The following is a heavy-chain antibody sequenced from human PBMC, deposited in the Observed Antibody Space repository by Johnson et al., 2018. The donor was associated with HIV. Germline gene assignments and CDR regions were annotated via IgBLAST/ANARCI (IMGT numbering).Heavy chain of an antibody. CDR1: GFTFDDYA. CDR3: ARAPRAFCDGDCYPNAFGI. V-gene: IGHV3-48*03. Sequence: EVQLVESGGGLVQPGGSLRLSCAASGFTFDDYAMHWVRQAPGKGLEWVSYISSSGSTIYYADSVKGRFTISRDNAKNSLYLQMNSLRAEDTAVYYCARAPRAFCDGDCYPNAFGIWGQGTMVTVSS. D-gene: IGHD2-21*02. J-gene: IGHJ3*02. CDR2: ISSSGSTI.